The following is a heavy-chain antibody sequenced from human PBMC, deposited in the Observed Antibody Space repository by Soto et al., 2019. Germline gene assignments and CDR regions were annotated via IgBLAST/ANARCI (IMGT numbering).Heavy chain of an antibody. D-gene: IGHD3-16*01. CDR1: GGSISSGGYS. CDR3: GRRDSQGAQGFDP. Sequence: SGTLSLTCAVSGGSISSGGYSWSCIRPPPGKGLEWIGYIYHSGSTYYNPSLKSRVTISVDRSNNQFSLKLSSVTAADTAVYYCGRRDSQGAQGFDPWGQGTLVTVSS. CDR2: IYHSGST. J-gene: IGHJ5*02. V-gene: IGHV4-30-2*01.